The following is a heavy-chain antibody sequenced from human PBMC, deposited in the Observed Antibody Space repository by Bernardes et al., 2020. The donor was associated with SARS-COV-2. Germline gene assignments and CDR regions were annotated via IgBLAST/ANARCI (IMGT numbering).Heavy chain of an antibody. Sequence: SETLSLTCTVSGGSISSTSHYWGWIRQPPGKGLEWIGSIHNSGSTKYNPSLKSRVTISVDTFKNQFSLKVSSVTATDTAVYYCARGGQEYDDFWRAYFWGQGTLVTVSS. CDR2: IHNSGST. J-gene: IGHJ4*02. CDR3: ARGGQEYDDFWRAYF. CDR1: GGSISSTSHY. D-gene: IGHD3-3*01. V-gene: IGHV4-39*02.